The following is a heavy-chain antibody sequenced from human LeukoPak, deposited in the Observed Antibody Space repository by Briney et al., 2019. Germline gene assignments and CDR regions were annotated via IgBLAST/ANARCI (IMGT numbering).Heavy chain of an antibody. Sequence: GRSLRLSCAASGFTFSSYGMHWVRQAPGKGLGWVAVISYDGSNKYYADSVKGRFTISRDNSKNTLYLQMNSLRAEDTAVYYCAKTPSYEYYFDYWGQGTLVTVSS. D-gene: IGHD5-12*01. V-gene: IGHV3-30*18. J-gene: IGHJ4*02. CDR2: ISYDGSNK. CDR3: AKTPSYEYYFDY. CDR1: GFTFSSYG.